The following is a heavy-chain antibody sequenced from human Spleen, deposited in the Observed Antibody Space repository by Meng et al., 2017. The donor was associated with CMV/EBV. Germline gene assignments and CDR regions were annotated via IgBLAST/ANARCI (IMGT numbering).Heavy chain of an antibody. J-gene: IGHJ5*02. CDR1: ASRFTSPW. CDR3: VSRRLYSASYSWFDP. D-gene: IGHD1-26*01. V-gene: IGHV5-51*01. Sequence: SASRFTSPWLAWVRQMPGNGLAWMGIIYPSDGASRCRPSFPGQVTISVDKSINPAYLQWSSLRASDTAMYYCVSRRLYSASYSWFDPWGQGTLVTVSS. CDR2: IYPSDGAS.